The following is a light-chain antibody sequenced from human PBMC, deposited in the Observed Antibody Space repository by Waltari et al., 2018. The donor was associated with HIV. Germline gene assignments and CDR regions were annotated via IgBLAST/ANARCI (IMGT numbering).Light chain of an antibody. J-gene: IGKJ2*01. Sequence: DIQMTPYPSSMSASVGDRVTITCQASQSISSYLNWYQQKPGKAPKLLIYAASSLQSGVPSRFSGSGSGTDFTLTISSLQPEDFATYYCQQSYSTPQTFGQGTKLEIK. CDR3: QQSYSTPQT. CDR1: QSISSY. V-gene: IGKV1-39*01. CDR2: AAS.